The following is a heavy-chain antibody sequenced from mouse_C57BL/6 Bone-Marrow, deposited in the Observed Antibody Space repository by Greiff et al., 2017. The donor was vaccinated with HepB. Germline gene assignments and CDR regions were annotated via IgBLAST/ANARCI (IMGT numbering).Heavy chain of an antibody. D-gene: IGHD3-3*01. J-gene: IGHJ2*01. CDR2: IRLKSDNYAT. CDR1: GFTFSNYW. Sequence: EVKLEESGGGLVQPGGSMKLSCVASGFTFSNYWMNWVRQSPEKGLEWVAQIRLKSDNYATHYAESVKGRFTISRDDSKSSVFLQMNNLRAEDTAIYYCTEGFFDYWGQGTTLTVSS. V-gene: IGHV6-3*01. CDR3: TEGFFDY.